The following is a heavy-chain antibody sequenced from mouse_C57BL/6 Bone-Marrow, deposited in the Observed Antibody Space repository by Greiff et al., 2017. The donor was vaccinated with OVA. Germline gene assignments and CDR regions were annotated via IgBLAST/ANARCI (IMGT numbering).Heavy chain of an antibody. V-gene: IGHV1-82*01. Sequence: VQLQQSGPELVKPGASVKISCKASGYAFSSSWMNWVKQRPGEGLEWIGRIYPGDGDTNYNGKFKGKATLTADKSSSTAYMQLSSLTSEDSAVYFCARDSFYYYGSTLYAMDYWGQGTSVTVSS. CDR3: ARDSFYYYGSTLYAMDY. J-gene: IGHJ4*01. D-gene: IGHD1-1*01. CDR2: IYPGDGDT. CDR1: GYAFSSSW.